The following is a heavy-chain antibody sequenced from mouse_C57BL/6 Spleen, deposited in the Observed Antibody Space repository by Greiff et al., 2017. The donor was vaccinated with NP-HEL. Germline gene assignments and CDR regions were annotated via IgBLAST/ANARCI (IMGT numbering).Heavy chain of an antibody. D-gene: IGHD1-1*01. Sequence: EVLLVESGGDLVKPGGSLKLSCAASGFTFSSYGMSWVRQTPDKRLEWVATISSGGSYTYYPDSVKGRFTISRDNAKNTLYLQMSSLKSEDTAMYYCARHGYYSSSYDYYAMDYWGQGTSVTVSS. V-gene: IGHV5-6*01. CDR3: ARHGYYSSSYDYYAMDY. J-gene: IGHJ4*01. CDR1: GFTFSSYG. CDR2: ISSGGSYT.